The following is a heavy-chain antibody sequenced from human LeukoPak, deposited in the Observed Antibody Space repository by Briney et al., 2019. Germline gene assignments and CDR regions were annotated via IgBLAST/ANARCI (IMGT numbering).Heavy chain of an antibody. D-gene: IGHD4-11*01. CDR1: GYTLTNYG. CDR2: ISSYSGDT. V-gene: IGHV1-18*01. J-gene: IGHJ4*02. CDR3: ARGQYLFDF. Sequence: ASVKVSCKTSGYTLTNYGLSWVRQAPGQGLDWMGGISSYSGDTSYAQRFQGRVSMTTDTPTRTAYMELRSLRYDDTAIYYCARGQYLFDFWGQGTLVTVSS.